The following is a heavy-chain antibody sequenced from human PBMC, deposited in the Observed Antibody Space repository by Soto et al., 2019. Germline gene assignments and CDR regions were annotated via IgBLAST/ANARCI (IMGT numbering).Heavy chain of an antibody. D-gene: IGHD1-7*01. Sequence: QVQLVESGGGVVQPGRSLRLSCAASGFTFSSYGMHWVRQAPGKGLEWVAVIWYDGSNKYYADSVKGRFTISRGNSKNTLYLQMNSPRAVDTPVYYCARDESPDETRPFHHWGQGTLVTVSS. CDR3: ARDESPDETRPFHH. CDR1: GFTFSSYG. J-gene: IGHJ1*01. CDR2: IWYDGSNK. V-gene: IGHV3-33*01.